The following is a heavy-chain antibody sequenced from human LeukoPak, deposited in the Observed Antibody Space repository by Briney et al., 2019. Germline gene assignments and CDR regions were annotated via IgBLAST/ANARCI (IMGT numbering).Heavy chain of an antibody. Sequence: ASVKVSCKASGYTFTSYDVNWVRQATGQGLEWMGWMNPNSGNTGYAQKFQGRVTITRNTSISTAYMELSSLRSEDTAVYYCARHPLPYGSGLVLRYYYYMDVWGKGTTVTISS. V-gene: IGHV1-8*03. CDR3: ARHPLPYGSGLVLRYYYYMDV. D-gene: IGHD3-10*01. CDR1: GYTFTSYD. J-gene: IGHJ6*03. CDR2: MNPNSGNT.